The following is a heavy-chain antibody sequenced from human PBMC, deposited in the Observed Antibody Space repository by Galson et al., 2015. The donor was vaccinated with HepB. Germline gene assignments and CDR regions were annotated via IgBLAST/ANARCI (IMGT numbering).Heavy chain of an antibody. J-gene: IGHJ3*02. CDR1: GGSISRFH. D-gene: IGHD2-21*02. CDR3: ARNRGGDSWDDAFVI. Sequence: SETLSLTCSVSGGSISRFHWTWIRQPAGKGLGWIGRIFSSGRTTYNPSLNSRVTMSVDTFRNQFSLKMTSMTAADTAVYFCARNRGGDSWDDAFVIWGQGTKVTVSS. V-gene: IGHV4-4*07. CDR2: IFSSGRT.